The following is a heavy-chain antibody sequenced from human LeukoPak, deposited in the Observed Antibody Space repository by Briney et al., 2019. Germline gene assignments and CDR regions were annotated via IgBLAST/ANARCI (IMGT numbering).Heavy chain of an antibody. CDR1: GFTFRNTW. D-gene: IGHD6-25*01. CDR2: INQDGSTK. V-gene: IGHV3-7*01. CDR3: ARDGSGFYHYYYMDV. J-gene: IGHJ6*03. Sequence: GGSLRLSCAVSGFTFRNTWMAWVRQTPGKGLEWVANINQDGSTKHYVDSVKGRFTISRDNRKNLLYLQMSSLGAEDTAVYYCARDGSGFYHYYYMDVWGKGTTVTVSS.